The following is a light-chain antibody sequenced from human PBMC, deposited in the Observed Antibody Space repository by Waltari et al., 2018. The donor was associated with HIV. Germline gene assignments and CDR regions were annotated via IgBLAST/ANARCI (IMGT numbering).Light chain of an antibody. CDR1: SSDVGGYDS. Sequence: QSALTQPASLSGPPGQSITISCPGSSSDVGGYDSVSWYQQYPGKAPKLMIYEVSNRPSGVSNRFSGSKSGNTASLTISGLQAEDEADYYCSSYTSSATVLFGGGTKLTVL. CDR3: SSYTSSATVL. V-gene: IGLV2-14*01. CDR2: EVS. J-gene: IGLJ2*01.